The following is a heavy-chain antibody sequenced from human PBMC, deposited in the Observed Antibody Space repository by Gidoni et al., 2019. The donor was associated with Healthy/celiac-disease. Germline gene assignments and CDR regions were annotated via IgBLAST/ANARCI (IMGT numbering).Heavy chain of an antibody. CDR1: GFTFSSYA. CDR3: ARDREDYGGNGGYYFDY. V-gene: IGHV3-30*01. D-gene: IGHD4-17*01. J-gene: IGHJ4*02. CDR2: ISYDGSNK. Sequence: QVQLVASGGGVVQPGRSLRLSCAASGFTFSSYAMHWVRQAPGKGLEWVAVISYDGSNKYYADSVKGRFTSSRDNSKNTLYLQMNSLRAEDTAVYYCARDREDYGGNGGYYFDYWGQGTLVTVSS.